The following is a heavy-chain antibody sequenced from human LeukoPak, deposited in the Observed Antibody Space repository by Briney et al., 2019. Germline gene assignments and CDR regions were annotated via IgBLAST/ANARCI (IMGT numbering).Heavy chain of an antibody. V-gene: IGHV4-34*01. CDR2: INHSGST. D-gene: IGHD2-2*01. J-gene: IGHJ6*02. CDR3: AGGPRVVPAATKRYYYYGMDV. Sequence: SETLSLTCAVYGGSFSGYYWSWIRQPPGKGLEWIGEINHSGSTNYNPSLKSRVTISVDTSKNQFSLKLSSVTAAGTAVYYCAGGPRVVPAATKRYYYYGMDVWGQGTTVTVSS. CDR1: GGSFSGYY.